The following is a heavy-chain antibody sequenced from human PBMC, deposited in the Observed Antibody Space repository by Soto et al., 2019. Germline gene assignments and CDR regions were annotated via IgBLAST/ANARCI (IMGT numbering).Heavy chain of an antibody. CDR1: GGTFSSYA. D-gene: IGHD3-22*01. CDR3: ARGVASSGYLYWYFDL. J-gene: IGHJ2*01. CDR2: IIPIFGTA. Sequence: QVQLVQSGAEVKKPGSSVNVSCKASGGTFSSYAISWVRQAPGQGLEWMGGIIPIFGTANYAQKFQGRVTITADESTRTAYMELSSLRSEDTAVYYCARGVASSGYLYWYFDLWGLGTLVTVSS. V-gene: IGHV1-69*01.